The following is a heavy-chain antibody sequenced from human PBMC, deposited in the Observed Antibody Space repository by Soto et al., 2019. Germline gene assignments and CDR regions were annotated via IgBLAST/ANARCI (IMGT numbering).Heavy chain of an antibody. CDR1: GYTFTSYY. D-gene: IGHD6-6*01. J-gene: IGHJ3*02. Sequence: ASVKVSCKASGYTFTSYYMHWVRQAPGQGLGWMGIINPSGGSTSYAQKFQGRVTMTRDTSTSTVYMELSSLRSEDTAVYYCASERGISIAARPEAFDIWGQGTMVTVSS. CDR3: ASERGISIAARPEAFDI. V-gene: IGHV1-46*01. CDR2: INPSGGST.